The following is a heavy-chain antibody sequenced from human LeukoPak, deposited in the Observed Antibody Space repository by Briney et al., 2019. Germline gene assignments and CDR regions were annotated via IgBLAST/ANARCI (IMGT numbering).Heavy chain of an antibody. J-gene: IGHJ3*02. CDR1: GYSFTSYW. V-gene: IGHV5-51*01. CDR3: ARRDCSSTSCLDAFDI. D-gene: IGHD2-2*01. CDR2: IYPGDSDT. Sequence: GESLKISCKGSGYSFTSYWIGWVRQMPGKGLEWMGIIYPGDSDTRYSPSFQGQVTISADKSISTAYLQWSSLKASDTAMYYCARRDCSSTSCLDAFDIWGQGTTVTVSS.